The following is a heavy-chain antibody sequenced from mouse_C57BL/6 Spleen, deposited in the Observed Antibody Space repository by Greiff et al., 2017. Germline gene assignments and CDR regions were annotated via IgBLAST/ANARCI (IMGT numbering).Heavy chain of an antibody. D-gene: IGHD1-1*01. Sequence: QVQLQQPGTELVKPGASVKLSCKASGYTFTSYWMHWVKQRPGQGLEWIGNINPSNGGTNYNQKFKSKATLPVDKSSSTAYMQLSSLTSEDSAVYYCARWLNTTVVPWYFDVWGTGTTVTVSS. CDR3: ARWLNTTVVPWYFDV. V-gene: IGHV1-53*01. CDR2: INPSNGGT. J-gene: IGHJ1*03. CDR1: GYTFTSYW.